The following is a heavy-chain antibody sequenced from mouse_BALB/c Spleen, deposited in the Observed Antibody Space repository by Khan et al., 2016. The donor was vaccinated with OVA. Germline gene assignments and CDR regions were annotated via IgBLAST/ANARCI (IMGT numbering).Heavy chain of an antibody. Sequence: QVQLKQSGAELVRPGVSVKISCKGSGYTFTDYPMHWVKQSHAKSLEWIGVISTYYGDASYNQKFKGKATMTVDKSSSTAYMELARLTSEDSANYYCARGSGFAYWGQGTLVTVSA. J-gene: IGHJ3*01. V-gene: IGHV1S137*01. CDR3: ARGSGFAY. CDR1: GYTFTDYP. CDR2: ISTYYGDA.